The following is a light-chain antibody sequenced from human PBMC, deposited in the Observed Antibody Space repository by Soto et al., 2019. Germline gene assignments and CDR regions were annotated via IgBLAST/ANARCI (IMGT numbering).Light chain of an antibody. CDR1: QSVSNNY. Sequence: EIVLTQSPGTLSLSPGERATLSCRASQSVSNNYLAWYQQKPGQGPRRLIYGASSRATGIPDRFSGSGSGTDFTLTISRLEPEDFATYYCQHYNSYSEAFGQGTKVELK. CDR2: GAS. V-gene: IGKV3-20*01. J-gene: IGKJ1*01. CDR3: QHYNSYSEA.